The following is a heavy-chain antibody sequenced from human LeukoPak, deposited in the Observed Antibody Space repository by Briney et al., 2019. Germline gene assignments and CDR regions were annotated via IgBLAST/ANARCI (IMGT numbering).Heavy chain of an antibody. Sequence: GGSLRLSCAASGSSFSVYYMAWVRQAPGKGLEWVGLSRNKENRYSTEYGASVKGRVTISRDDSKNLMYLEMKSLKSEDTGVYYCVGGYDYWGQGTLVTVSS. V-gene: IGHV3-72*01. CDR3: VGGYDY. D-gene: IGHD2-15*01. CDR1: GSSFSVYY. CDR2: SRNKENRYST. J-gene: IGHJ4*02.